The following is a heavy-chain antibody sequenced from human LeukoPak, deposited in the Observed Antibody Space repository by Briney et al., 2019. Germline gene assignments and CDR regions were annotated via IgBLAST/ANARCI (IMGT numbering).Heavy chain of an antibody. CDR2: INTDGTVT. CDR3: AREYYYDNNAGNY. Sequence: GGSLRLSCAASGFTFSKYWMLWVRQAPGKGLESVSRINTDGTVTTYADSVKGRFTVSRDNADNTMFLQMNSVRDEDTAVYYCAREYYYDNNAGNYWGQGTLVTVSS. CDR1: GFTFSKYW. D-gene: IGHD3-22*01. V-gene: IGHV3-74*01. J-gene: IGHJ4*02.